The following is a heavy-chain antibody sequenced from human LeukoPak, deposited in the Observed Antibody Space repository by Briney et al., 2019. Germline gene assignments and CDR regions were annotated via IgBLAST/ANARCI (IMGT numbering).Heavy chain of an antibody. J-gene: IGHJ6*04. Sequence: GGSLRLSCAASGFTFSSYYVHWVRQAPGKGLEWVSRINGDGSSTKYADSVKGRFTISRDNAKNTVYLQMNSLRVEDTAVYSCARGLYCSGINCYNGMDVWGKGTTVTVSS. CDR1: GFTFSSYY. V-gene: IGHV3-74*03. CDR3: ARGLYCSGINCYNGMDV. D-gene: IGHD2-15*01. CDR2: INGDGSST.